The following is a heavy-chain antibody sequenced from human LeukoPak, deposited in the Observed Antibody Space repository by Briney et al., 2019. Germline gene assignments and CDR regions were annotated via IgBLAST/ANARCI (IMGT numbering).Heavy chain of an antibody. J-gene: IGHJ4*02. Sequence: SVKVSCKASGGTFSSYTISWGRQAPGQGLEWMGGIIPSLVAANYAQKFQGRVTITADESTTTAYMELSSLRSQDTAVYYCASSCRATSFLGRTDYWGQGTLVTVSS. CDR3: ASSCRATSFLGRTDY. CDR1: GGTFSSYT. D-gene: IGHD2-15*01. CDR2: IIPSLVAA. V-gene: IGHV1-69*16.